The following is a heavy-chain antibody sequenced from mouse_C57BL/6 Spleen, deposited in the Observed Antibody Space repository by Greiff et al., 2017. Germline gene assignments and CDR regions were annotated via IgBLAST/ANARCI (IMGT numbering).Heavy chain of an antibody. CDR2: ISYDGSN. CDR1: GYSITSGYY. Sequence: DVQLQESGPGLVKPSQSLSLTCSVTGYSITSGYYWNWIRQFPGNKLEWMGYISYDGSNNYNPSLKNRISITRDTSKNQFFLKLNSVTTEDTATYYCARVGYGTPAMDYWGQGTSVTVSS. D-gene: IGHD1-1*01. J-gene: IGHJ4*01. CDR3: ARVGYGTPAMDY. V-gene: IGHV3-6*01.